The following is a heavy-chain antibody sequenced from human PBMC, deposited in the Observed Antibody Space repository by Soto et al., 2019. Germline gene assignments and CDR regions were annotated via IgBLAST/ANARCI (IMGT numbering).Heavy chain of an antibody. V-gene: IGHV4-59*01. Sequence: SETLSLTCTVSGGSISSYYWSWIRQPPGRGLEWIGYIYYSGNTNYNPSLKSRVIISVDTSKNQFSLKLSSVTAADTAVYYCARRYGAAFDYWGQGTLVTVSS. J-gene: IGHJ4*02. CDR2: IYYSGNT. D-gene: IGHD2-15*01. CDR3: ARRYGAAFDY. CDR1: GGSISSYY.